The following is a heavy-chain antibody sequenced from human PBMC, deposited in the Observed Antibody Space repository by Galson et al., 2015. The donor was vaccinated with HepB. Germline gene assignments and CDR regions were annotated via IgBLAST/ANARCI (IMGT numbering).Heavy chain of an antibody. CDR2: FDPEDGET. V-gene: IGHV1-24*01. J-gene: IGHJ4*02. Sequence: SVKVSCKVSGYTLTELSMHWVRQAPGKGLEWMGGFDPEDGETIYAQKFQGRVTMTEDTSTDTAYMELSSLRSEDTAVYYCATAGYYYDSSGYSDWGQGTLVTVSS. CDR1: GYTLTELS. CDR3: ATAGYYYDSSGYSD. D-gene: IGHD3-22*01.